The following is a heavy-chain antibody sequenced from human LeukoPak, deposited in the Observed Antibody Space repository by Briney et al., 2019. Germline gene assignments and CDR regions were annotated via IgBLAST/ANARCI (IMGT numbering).Heavy chain of an antibody. D-gene: IGHD2-2*01. CDR3: ARGRGVRGYCCSTSCYAHYYYYGMDV. J-gene: IGHJ6*02. CDR1: GGSFSGYY. V-gene: IGHV4-34*01. Sequence: SETLSLTCAVYGGSFSGYYWSWIRQPPGKGLEWIGEINHSGSTNYNPSLKSRVTISVDTSKNQFSLKLSSVTAADTAVYYCARGRGVRGYCCSTSCYAHYYYYGMDVWGQGTTVTVSS. CDR2: INHSGST.